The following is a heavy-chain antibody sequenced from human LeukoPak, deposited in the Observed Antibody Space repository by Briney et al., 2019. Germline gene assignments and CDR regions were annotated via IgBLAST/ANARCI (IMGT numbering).Heavy chain of an antibody. J-gene: IGHJ4*02. V-gene: IGHV4-39*07. D-gene: IGHD3-22*01. CDR1: GFSLSTSGVG. CDR2: IYYSGST. CDR3: ARGLKNYYDSSGYF. Sequence: SGPTLVKPTQTLTLTCTFSGFSLSTSGVGVGWIRQPPGKGLEWIGSIYYSGSTYYDPSLKSRVTISVDTSKNQFSLKLSSVTAADTAVYYCARGLKNYYDSSGYFWGQGTLVTVSS.